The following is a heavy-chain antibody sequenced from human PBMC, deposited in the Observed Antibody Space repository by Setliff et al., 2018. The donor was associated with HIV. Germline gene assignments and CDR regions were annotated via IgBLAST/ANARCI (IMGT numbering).Heavy chain of an antibody. CDR3: ARGGYSSSWYTYYGMDV. CDR1: GGSISSHY. D-gene: IGHD6-13*01. CDR2: MYYSGST. Sequence: SETLSLTCAVDGGSISSHYWSWIRQPPGKGLEWIGNMYYSGSTNYNPSLKSRVTISVDTSKNQFSLKLSSVTAADTAVYYCARGGYSSSWYTYYGMDVWGQGTTVTVSS. J-gene: IGHJ6*02. V-gene: IGHV4-59*08.